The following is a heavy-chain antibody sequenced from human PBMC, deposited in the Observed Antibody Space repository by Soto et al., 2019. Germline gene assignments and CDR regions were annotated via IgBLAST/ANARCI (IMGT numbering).Heavy chain of an antibody. CDR3: ARDGFALAALSYYYGMDV. J-gene: IGHJ6*02. Sequence: PGGSLRLSCAASGFTFSSYGMHWVRQAPGKGLEWVAVIWYDGSNKYYADSVKGRFTISRDNSKNTLYLQMNSLRAEDTAVYYCARDGFALAALSYYYGMDVWGQGTTVTVSS. CDR1: GFTFSSYG. V-gene: IGHV3-33*01. D-gene: IGHD6-13*01. CDR2: IWYDGSNK.